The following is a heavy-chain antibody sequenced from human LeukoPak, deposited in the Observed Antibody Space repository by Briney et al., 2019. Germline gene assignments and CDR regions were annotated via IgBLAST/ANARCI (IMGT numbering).Heavy chain of an antibody. Sequence: PSQTLSLTCTVSGGSISSGDYYWSWIRQPPGKGLEWIGYIYYSGSTYYNPSLKSRVTISVDTSKNQFSLKLSSVTAADTAVYYCARFWGTAAGPEGVDYWGQGTLVTVSS. D-gene: IGHD6-13*01. V-gene: IGHV4-30-4*08. CDR2: IYYSGST. CDR3: ARFWGTAAGPEGVDY. CDR1: GGSISSGDYY. J-gene: IGHJ4*02.